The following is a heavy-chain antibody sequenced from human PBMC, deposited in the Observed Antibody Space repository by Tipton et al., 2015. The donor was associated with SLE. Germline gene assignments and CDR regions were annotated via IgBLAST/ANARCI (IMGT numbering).Heavy chain of an antibody. CDR2: MFYGDSGSA. CDR3: ARLPGNAGGIDS. Sequence: TLSLTCTVSGGSMSSSHDFWGWIRQPPGKGLQWIGTMFYGDSGSAYYSPSLKSRVTISLDTSKNQFSLRLTSVTAADAAVYHCARLPGNAGGIDSWGQGTLVAVSS. D-gene: IGHD1-26*01. V-gene: IGHV4-39*07. J-gene: IGHJ4*02. CDR1: GGSMSSSHDF.